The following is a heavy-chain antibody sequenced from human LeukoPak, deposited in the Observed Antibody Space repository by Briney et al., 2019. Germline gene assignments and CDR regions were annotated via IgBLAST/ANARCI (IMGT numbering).Heavy chain of an antibody. D-gene: IGHD3-3*01. Sequence: PSETLSLTCAVYGGSFSGYYWSLIRQPPGKGLEWIGEINHSGSTNYNPSLKSRVTISVDTSKNQFSLKLSSVTAADTAVYYCARGRGTIFGAPLGVVFDYWGQGTLVTVSS. CDR3: ARGRGTIFGAPLGVVFDY. V-gene: IGHV4-34*01. CDR1: GGSFSGYY. J-gene: IGHJ4*02. CDR2: INHSGST.